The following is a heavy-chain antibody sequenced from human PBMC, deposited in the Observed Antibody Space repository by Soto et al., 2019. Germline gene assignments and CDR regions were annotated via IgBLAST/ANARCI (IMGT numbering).Heavy chain of an antibody. CDR2: ISGSGDNT. D-gene: IGHD3-3*01. Sequence: GGSLRLSCKASGFTFSDYAMTWVRQVPGKGLEWVSGISGSGDNTFYAASAKGRFAISRDNSKNVLYLQMNSLSADDTAVYYCARGGASYYDFWSGYYEIDYWGQGTLVTVSS. J-gene: IGHJ4*02. CDR1: GFTFSDYA. CDR3: ARGGASYYDFWSGYYEIDY. V-gene: IGHV3-23*01.